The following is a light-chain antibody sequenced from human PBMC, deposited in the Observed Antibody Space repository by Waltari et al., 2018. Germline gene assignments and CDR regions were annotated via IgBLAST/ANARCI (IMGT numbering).Light chain of an antibody. Sequence: QLVLTQSPSASASLGASVKLTCTLSSGHHNHAIAWHQQQPEQGPRFLMKVDNDGSRTKGDGIPDRFSGSTSGAERYLTISSLQSEDEADYYCQTWDSGIWVFGGGTKLTVL. CDR1: SGHHNHA. J-gene: IGLJ3*02. CDR2: VDNDGSR. CDR3: QTWDSGIWV. V-gene: IGLV4-69*01.